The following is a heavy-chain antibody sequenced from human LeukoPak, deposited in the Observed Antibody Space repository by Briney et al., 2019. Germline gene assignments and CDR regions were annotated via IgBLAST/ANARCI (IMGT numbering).Heavy chain of an antibody. CDR3: VRAGYGSGVPNWFDP. CDR2: ISGSGGST. Sequence: GGSLRLSCAASGFTFSSYAMNWVRQAPGKGLEWVSSISGSGGSTHYADSVKGRFTISRDNSKNTLYLQMNSLRAEDTAIYYCVRAGYGSGVPNWFDPWGQGTLVTVSS. V-gene: IGHV3-23*01. D-gene: IGHD6-19*01. J-gene: IGHJ5*02. CDR1: GFTFSSYA.